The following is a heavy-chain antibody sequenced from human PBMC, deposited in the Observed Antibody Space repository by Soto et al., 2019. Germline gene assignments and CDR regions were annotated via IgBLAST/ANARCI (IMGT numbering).Heavy chain of an antibody. Sequence: QVQLRESGGGVGQPGRSLRISCEASGFTFSSYGMHWVRQAPGKGLEWVAVIWQDGTTEEYAESVKGRFKISRDDSKKMVFLELNNLQAEDTAVYYCERDEVWGTPRFYFRFWGQGIRVIVSS. CDR3: ERDEVWGTPRFYFRF. CDR2: IWQDGTTE. D-gene: IGHD3-16*01. CDR1: GFTFSSYG. J-gene: IGHJ4*02. V-gene: IGHV3-33*01.